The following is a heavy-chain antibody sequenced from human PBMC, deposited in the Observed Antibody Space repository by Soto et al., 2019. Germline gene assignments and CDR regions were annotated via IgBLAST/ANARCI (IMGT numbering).Heavy chain of an antibody. Sequence: QVQLVQSGAEVKKPGASVKVSCKASGYTFTSYDINWVRQATGQGLEWMGWMNPNSGNTGYAQKFQGRVTMTRNTSISTAYMELTSLRSEDTAVYYCARYLYYYDSSGARYAWFDPWGQGTLVTVSS. CDR3: ARYLYYYDSSGARYAWFDP. CDR1: GYTFTSYD. D-gene: IGHD3-22*01. V-gene: IGHV1-8*01. J-gene: IGHJ5*02. CDR2: MNPNSGNT.